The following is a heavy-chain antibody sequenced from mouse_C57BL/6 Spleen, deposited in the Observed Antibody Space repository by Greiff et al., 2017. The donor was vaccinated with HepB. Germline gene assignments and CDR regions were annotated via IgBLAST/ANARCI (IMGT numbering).Heavy chain of an antibody. CDR3: ASSTMITTGPLYWYFDV. CDR2: IYPGSGST. Sequence: QVQLQQPGAELVKPGASVKMSCKASGYTFTSYWITWVKQRPGQGLEWIGDIYPGSGSTNYNEKFKSKATLTVDTSSSTAYMQLSSLTSEDSAVYYCASSTMITTGPLYWYFDVWGTGTTVTVSS. J-gene: IGHJ1*03. D-gene: IGHD2-4*01. CDR1: GYTFTSYW. V-gene: IGHV1-55*01.